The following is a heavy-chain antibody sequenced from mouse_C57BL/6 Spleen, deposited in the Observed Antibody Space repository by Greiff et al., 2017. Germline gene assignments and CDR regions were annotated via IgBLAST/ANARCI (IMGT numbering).Heavy chain of an antibody. V-gene: IGHV3-6*01. CDR3: AREGRGNFDV. J-gene: IGHJ1*03. D-gene: IGHD3-3*01. CDR2: ISYDGSN. CDR1: GYSITSGYY. Sequence: EVQLQESGPGLVKPSQSLSLTCSVTGYSITSGYYWNWIRQFPGNKLEWMGYISYDGSNNYNPSLKNRISITRDTSKNQFFLKLNSVTTEDTATYYCAREGRGNFDVWGTGTTVTVSS.